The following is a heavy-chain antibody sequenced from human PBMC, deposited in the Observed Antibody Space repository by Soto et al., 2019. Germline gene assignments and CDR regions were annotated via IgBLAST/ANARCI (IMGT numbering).Heavy chain of an antibody. CDR2: INEDGSVK. J-gene: IGHJ4*02. CDR3: TRDRGYNRFDF. D-gene: IGHD1-1*01. V-gene: IGHV3-7*01. CDR1: GFTFSDSW. Sequence: GALRLSCVDSGFTFSDSWMAWVRQFPGRGLEWVANINEDGSVKNYVDSVRGRFTVSRDNAKNSLYLQMNSLRADDTALYSCTRDRGYNRFDFWGQGTLVTVSS.